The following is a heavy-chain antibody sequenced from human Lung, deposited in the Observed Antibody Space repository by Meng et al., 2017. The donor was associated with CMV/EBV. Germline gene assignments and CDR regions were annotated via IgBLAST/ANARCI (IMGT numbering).Heavy chain of an antibody. V-gene: IGHV4-4*07. CDR1: GGPISSYY. D-gene: IGHD6-19*01. Sequence: QVLVQESGSGLVKPSETLSLTCTVFGGPISSYYWSWIRQSAGKGLEWIGRIYTSGTTIYNPSLKSRLTLSLDTSKNQFSLKLNSVTAADTAVYYCARAEADTGNFDYWGQGTLVTVSS. CDR2: IYTSGTT. CDR3: ARAEADTGNFDY. J-gene: IGHJ4*02.